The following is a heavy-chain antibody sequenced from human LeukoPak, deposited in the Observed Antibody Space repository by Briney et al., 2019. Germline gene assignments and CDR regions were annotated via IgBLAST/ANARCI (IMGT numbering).Heavy chain of an antibody. J-gene: IGHJ6*02. CDR1: GGSISSSNW. D-gene: IGHD3-10*01. Sequence: SETLSLTCAVSGGSISSSNWWSWVRQPPGKGLEWIGEIYHGGSTNYNPSLKSRVTISVDKSKNQFSLKLSSVTAADTAVYYCARGLLWFGEPQYYYYGMDVWGQGTTVTVSS. V-gene: IGHV4-4*02. CDR3: ARGLLWFGEPQYYYYGMDV. CDR2: IYHGGST.